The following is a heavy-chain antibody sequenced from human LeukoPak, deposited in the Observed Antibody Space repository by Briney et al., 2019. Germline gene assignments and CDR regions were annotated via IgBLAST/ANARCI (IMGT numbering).Heavy chain of an antibody. CDR2: IRSKANSYAT. CDR3: ARDPIQLWWGELDY. Sequence: KPGGSLRLSCAASGFTFSGSAMHWVRQASGKGLEWVGRIRSKANSYATAYAASVKGRFTISRDNSKNTLYLQMNSLRAEDTAVYYCARDPIQLWWGELDYWGQGTLVTVSS. CDR1: GFTFSGSA. D-gene: IGHD5-18*01. J-gene: IGHJ4*02. V-gene: IGHV3-73*01.